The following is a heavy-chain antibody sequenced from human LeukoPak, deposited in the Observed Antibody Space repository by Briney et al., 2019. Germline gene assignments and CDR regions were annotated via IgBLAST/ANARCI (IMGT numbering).Heavy chain of an antibody. Sequence: GGSLRLSCAASGFTFSSYGMYWVRQAPGKGLEWVAVISYDGSNKYYADSVKGRFTISRDNSKNTLYLQMNSLRAEDTAVYYCAKVLDHNDYGDYQFDYWGQGTLVTVSS. J-gene: IGHJ4*02. CDR2: ISYDGSNK. D-gene: IGHD4-17*01. CDR1: GFTFSSYG. CDR3: AKVLDHNDYGDYQFDY. V-gene: IGHV3-30*18.